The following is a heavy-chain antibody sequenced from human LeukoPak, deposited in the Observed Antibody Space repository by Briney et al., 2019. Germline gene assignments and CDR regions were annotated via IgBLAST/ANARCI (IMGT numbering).Heavy chain of an antibody. CDR3: ARVLTSYYYFDY. D-gene: IGHD1-26*01. CDR2: ISGSGGST. V-gene: IGHV3-23*01. Sequence: GGSLRLSCAASGFTFSSYAMSWVRQAPGKGLEWVSAISGSGGSTYYADSVKGRFTISRDNAKNSLYLQMTSLRAEDTAVYYCARVLTSYYYFDYWGQGTLVTVSS. J-gene: IGHJ4*02. CDR1: GFTFSSYA.